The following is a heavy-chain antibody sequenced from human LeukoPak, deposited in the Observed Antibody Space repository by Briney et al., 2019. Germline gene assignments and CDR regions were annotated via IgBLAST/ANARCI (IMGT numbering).Heavy chain of an antibody. CDR2: IYSSGST. V-gene: IGHV4-4*07. Sequence: SETLSLTCIVSGSSISNYYWSWIRQPAGKVLEWIGRIYSSGSTNYNPSLKSRVTMSLDTSKNQFSLKLSSVTAADTAVYYCARAAHSGSLAPFDYWGQGTLVTVSS. D-gene: IGHD1-26*01. CDR3: ARAAHSGSLAPFDY. J-gene: IGHJ4*02. CDR1: GSSISNYY.